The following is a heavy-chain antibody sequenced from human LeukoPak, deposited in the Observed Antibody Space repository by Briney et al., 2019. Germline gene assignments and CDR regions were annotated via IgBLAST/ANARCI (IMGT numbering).Heavy chain of an antibody. CDR1: GFTFSSYS. V-gene: IGHV3-21*01. D-gene: IGHD3-10*01. CDR3: ARDLGSGAFDI. Sequence: PGGSLRLSCAASGFTFSSYSMNWVRQAPGKGLEWVSSISSSSSYIYYADSVKGRFTISRDNARNSLYLQMNSLRVEDTAVYYCARDLGSGAFDIWGQGTMVTVSS. J-gene: IGHJ3*02. CDR2: ISSSSSYI.